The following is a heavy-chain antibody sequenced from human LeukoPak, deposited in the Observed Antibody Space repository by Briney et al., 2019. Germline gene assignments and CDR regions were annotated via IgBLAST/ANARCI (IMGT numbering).Heavy chain of an antibody. D-gene: IGHD5-12*01. CDR2: INQDGSEK. CDR1: GFTFNSFW. Sequence: PGGSLRLSCAASGFTFNSFWMTWVRQAPGKGLEWVANINQDGSEKYYVDSVKGRFTISRDNAKNSVYLQMNSLRAEDTAVYYCARDIYSGYDGGDFDYWGQGTLVTVSS. CDR3: ARDIYSGYDGGDFDY. J-gene: IGHJ4*02. V-gene: IGHV3-7*01.